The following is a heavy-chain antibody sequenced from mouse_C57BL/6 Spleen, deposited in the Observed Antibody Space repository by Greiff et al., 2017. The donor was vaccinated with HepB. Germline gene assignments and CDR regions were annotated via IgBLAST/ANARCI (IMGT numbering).Heavy chain of an antibody. CDR1: GFSLSTSNMG. V-gene: IGHV8-5*01. CDR3: AQIVKGYYGSSYPAWFAY. J-gene: IGHJ3*01. CDR2: IWWNDDK. D-gene: IGHD1-1*01. Sequence: QVTLKECGPGILQPSQTLSLTCSFSGFSLSTSNMGIGWMRQPPGKGLEGLAHIWWNDDKYYNPSLKSGLTISKDTSNNHVLLKITSVDTADTATYYLAQIVKGYYGSSYPAWFAYWGPRTLVTVSA.